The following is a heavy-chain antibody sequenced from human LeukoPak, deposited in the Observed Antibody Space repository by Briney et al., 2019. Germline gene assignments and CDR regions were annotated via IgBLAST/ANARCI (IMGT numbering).Heavy chain of an antibody. V-gene: IGHV3-74*01. CDR1: GFTFSSYW. Sequence: PGGSLRLSCAASGFTFSSYWMHWVRQAPGKGLVWVSRINSDGSSTSYADSVKGRFTISRGNAKNTLYLQMNSLRAEDTAVYYCATDSGSYSPPSDYWGQGTLVTVSS. CDR3: ATDSGSYSPPSDY. D-gene: IGHD1-26*01. J-gene: IGHJ4*02. CDR2: INSDGSST.